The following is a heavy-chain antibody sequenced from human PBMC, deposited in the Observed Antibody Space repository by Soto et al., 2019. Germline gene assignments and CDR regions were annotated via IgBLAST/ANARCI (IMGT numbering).Heavy chain of an antibody. CDR1: GGTFSSYA. Sequence: QVQLVQSGAEVKTPGSSVKVSCKASGGTFSSYAISWVRQAPGRGLEWMGVIIPVFGTADYTQKFQGRVTITADESTSTAYMELSSLRSEDTALYYSVRGRVATYFSAFDYWGQGTLVTVSS. V-gene: IGHV1-69*01. CDR3: VRGRVATYFSAFDY. CDR2: IIPVFGTA. J-gene: IGHJ4*02. D-gene: IGHD5-12*01.